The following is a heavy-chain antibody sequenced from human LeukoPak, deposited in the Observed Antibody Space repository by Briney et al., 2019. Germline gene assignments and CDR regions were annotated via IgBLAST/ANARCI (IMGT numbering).Heavy chain of an antibody. D-gene: IGHD4-11*01. CDR2: INHSGST. J-gene: IGHJ4*02. Sequence: SETLSLTCAVYGGSFSGYYWSWIRQPPGKGLEWIGEINHSGSTIYNPSLKSRVTISVDTSKNQFSLKLSSVTAADTAVYYCARGMTTFGYWGQGTLVTVSS. CDR1: GGSFSGYY. V-gene: IGHV4-34*01. CDR3: ARGMTTFGY.